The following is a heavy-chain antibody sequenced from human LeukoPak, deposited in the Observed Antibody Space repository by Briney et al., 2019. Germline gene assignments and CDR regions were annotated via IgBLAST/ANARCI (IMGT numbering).Heavy chain of an antibody. Sequence: GASVKVSCKASGYTFTSYYMHWVRQAPGQGLEWMGGIIPIFGTANYAQKFQGRVTITADKSTSTAYMELSSLRSEDTAVYYCASHSGWKYNWFDPWGQGTLVTVSS. V-gene: IGHV1-69*06. CDR2: IIPIFGTA. CDR1: GYTFTSYY. CDR3: ASHSGWKYNWFDP. D-gene: IGHD6-19*01. J-gene: IGHJ5*02.